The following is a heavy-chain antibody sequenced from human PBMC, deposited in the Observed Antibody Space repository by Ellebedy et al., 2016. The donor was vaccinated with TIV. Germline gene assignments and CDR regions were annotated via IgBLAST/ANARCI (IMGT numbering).Heavy chain of an antibody. CDR1: GFTFRNFA. D-gene: IGHD3-22*01. CDR2: ISSSGVRT. V-gene: IGHV3-23*01. Sequence: GGSLRLSCAASGFTFRNFAMTWVRQAPGRGLEWVSSISSSGVRTDYADSVRGRVTISRDNSKNTLYLQMNSLRADDTALYYCAKLDSSGYYYGRFDYWGQGTLVTVSS. CDR3: AKLDSSGYYYGRFDY. J-gene: IGHJ4*02.